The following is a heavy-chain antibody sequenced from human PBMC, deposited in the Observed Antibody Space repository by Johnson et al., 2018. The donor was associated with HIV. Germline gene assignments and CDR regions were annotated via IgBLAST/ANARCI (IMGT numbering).Heavy chain of an antibody. CDR2: FYRNGGST. D-gene: IGHD2-15*01. Sequence: VQLVESGGGVVRPGGSLRLSCAASGFTLHDYDMSWVRQAPGKGLEWVSGFYRNGGSTGYAASVKGRFTISRDNAKNSLYLQMNSLTVEDSALYYCARGGGSLRCDLSFDIWGQGTIVTVAS. CDR1: GFTLHDYD. CDR3: ARGGGSLRCDLSFDI. J-gene: IGHJ3*02. V-gene: IGHV3-20*04.